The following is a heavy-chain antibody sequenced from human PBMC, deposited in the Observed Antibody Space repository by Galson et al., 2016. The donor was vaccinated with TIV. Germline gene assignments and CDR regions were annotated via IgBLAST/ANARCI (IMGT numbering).Heavy chain of an antibody. D-gene: IGHD4-11*01. J-gene: IGHJ4*02. V-gene: IGHV3-33*01. Sequence: SLRLSCAASGFIFSDYGMHWVRQAPGKGLEWVAVIWYDGSNKYYVDSVKGRFTISRHNSKNTLYLQISSLRADDAAVSYCARGWSHRAGGYSNYAAGLFLDQWGQGTLVTVSS. CDR1: GFIFSDYG. CDR3: ARGWSHRAGGYSNYAAGLFLDQ. CDR2: IWYDGSNK.